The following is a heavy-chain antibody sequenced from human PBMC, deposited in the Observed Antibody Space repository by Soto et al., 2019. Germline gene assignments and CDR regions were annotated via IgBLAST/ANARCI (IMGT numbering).Heavy chain of an antibody. V-gene: IGHV3-33*01. CDR2: IWYDGSNK. CDR3: ARGRNSGDYADWYFDL. D-gene: IGHD4-17*01. J-gene: IGHJ2*01. Sequence: QVQLVESGGGVVQPGRSLRLSCAASGFIFSSYGMHWVRQAPGKGLERVALIWYDGSNKYYADSVKGRFTISRDNSKNTLYLQMNGLRAEDTAVYYCARGRNSGDYADWYFDLWGRGTLLRVSP. CDR1: GFIFSSYG.